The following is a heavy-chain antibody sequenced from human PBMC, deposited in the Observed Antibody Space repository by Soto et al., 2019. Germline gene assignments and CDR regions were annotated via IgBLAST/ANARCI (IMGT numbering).Heavy chain of an antibody. V-gene: IGHV1-8*01. Sequence: QVQLVQSGAEVKKPGASVKVSCKASGYTVTSYDINWVRQATGQGLEWMGWMNPNSGNTGYAQKFQGRVTMTRNTSIRTAYMELGSLRSEDTAVYYCARGRGHSSGWYGDYWGQGTLFTVSS. CDR1: GYTVTSYD. CDR2: MNPNSGNT. J-gene: IGHJ4*02. CDR3: ARGRGHSSGWYGDY. D-gene: IGHD6-19*01.